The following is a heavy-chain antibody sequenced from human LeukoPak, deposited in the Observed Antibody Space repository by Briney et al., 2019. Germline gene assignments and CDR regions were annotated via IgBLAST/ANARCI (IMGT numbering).Heavy chain of an antibody. Sequence: SETLSLTCTVSGCSISGYYWSWIRQPPGKGLEWIGEINHSGSTNYNPSLKSRVTISVDTYKNQFSLKLSSVTAADTAVYYCALRIITMVRGVIMPLDYWGQGTLVTVSS. V-gene: IGHV4-34*01. D-gene: IGHD3-10*01. CDR3: ALRIITMVRGVIMPLDY. CDR2: INHSGST. J-gene: IGHJ4*02. CDR1: GCSISGYY.